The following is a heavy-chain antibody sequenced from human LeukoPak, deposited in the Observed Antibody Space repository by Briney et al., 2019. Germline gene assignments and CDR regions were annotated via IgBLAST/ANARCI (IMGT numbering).Heavy chain of an antibody. J-gene: IGHJ3*02. D-gene: IGHD6-13*01. CDR1: GGSISNYY. CDR2: FYHSGST. V-gene: IGHV4-59*01. CDR3: AKGGIRSGAFDI. Sequence: SETLSLTCTVSGGSISNYYWSWIRQPPGKGLEWIGYFYHSGSTSYNPSLKSRVTISVATSKNQFSLKLSSVTAADTAVYYRAKGGIRSGAFDIWGQGTRVTVSS.